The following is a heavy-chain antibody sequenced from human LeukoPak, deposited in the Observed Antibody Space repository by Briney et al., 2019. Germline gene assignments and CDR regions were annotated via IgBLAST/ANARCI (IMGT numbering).Heavy chain of an antibody. CDR3: ARAYGGNHPFDY. V-gene: IGHV3-21*01. Sequence: GGSLRLSCAASGFTFSSYSMNWVRQAPGKGLEWVSSISSSSSYIYYADSVKGRFTISRDNAKNSLYLQMNSLRAEDTAVYYCARAYGGNHPFDYWGQGTLVTVSS. J-gene: IGHJ4*02. CDR2: ISSSSSYI. CDR1: GFTFSSYS. D-gene: IGHD4-23*01.